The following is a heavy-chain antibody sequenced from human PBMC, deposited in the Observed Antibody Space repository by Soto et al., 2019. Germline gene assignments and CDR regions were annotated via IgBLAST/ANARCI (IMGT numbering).Heavy chain of an antibody. D-gene: IGHD7-27*01. V-gene: IGHV3-23*01. CDR3: AKENGILGANWGIFQS. Sequence: EVQLLESGGGLVQPGGSLRLSCAASGFGFGGFAMNWVRQAPGKGLEWVSAIRATGDTTHYADSVKGRFTISRDNSKNILYLQMNSLRAEDTAVYYCAKENGILGANWGIFQSWGLGTLVTVSS. J-gene: IGHJ5*02. CDR2: IRATGDTT. CDR1: GFGFGGFA.